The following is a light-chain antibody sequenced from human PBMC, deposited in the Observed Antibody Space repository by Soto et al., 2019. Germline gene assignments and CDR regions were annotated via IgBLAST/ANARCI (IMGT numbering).Light chain of an antibody. Sequence: DIQMTQSPSSLSASVGDRVTITCRASQSISSYLNWYQQKPGTAPQLLLYVASSLQSGVPSRFSGSGCGTDFTLTISCLQPEDFATYYCQQSYSTPQAWTFGQGTKVDIK. J-gene: IGKJ1*01. V-gene: IGKV1-39*01. CDR3: QQSYSTPQAWT. CDR1: QSISSY. CDR2: VAS.